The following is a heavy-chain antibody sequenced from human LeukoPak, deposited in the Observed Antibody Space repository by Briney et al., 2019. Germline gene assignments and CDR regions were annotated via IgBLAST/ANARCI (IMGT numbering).Heavy chain of an antibody. CDR1: GFTFSIYW. J-gene: IGHJ4*02. Sequence: PGGSLRLPCAASGFTFSIYWMSWFRQAPGKGLEWVAHIKKDGSEKNYVDSVKGRFTISRDNTKNSVYLQMNSLRGEDTGVYYCAMDSYGPDDYWGQGTLVTVSS. D-gene: IGHD3-16*01. V-gene: IGHV3-7*04. CDR3: AMDSYGPDDY. CDR2: IKKDGSEK.